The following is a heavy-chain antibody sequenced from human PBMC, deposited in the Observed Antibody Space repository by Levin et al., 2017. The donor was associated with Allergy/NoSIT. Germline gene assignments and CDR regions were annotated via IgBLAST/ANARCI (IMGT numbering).Heavy chain of an antibody. CDR3: TTGDS. CDR2: IKSKTDGGTT. V-gene: IGHV3-15*01. Sequence: GGSLRLSCAASGFTFSNAWMSWVRQAPGKGLEWVARIKSKTDGGTTDYAAPVKGRFTISRDDSKNTLYLQMNSLKTEDTAVYYCTTGDSWGQGTLVTVSS. CDR1: GFTFSNAW. J-gene: IGHJ5*01.